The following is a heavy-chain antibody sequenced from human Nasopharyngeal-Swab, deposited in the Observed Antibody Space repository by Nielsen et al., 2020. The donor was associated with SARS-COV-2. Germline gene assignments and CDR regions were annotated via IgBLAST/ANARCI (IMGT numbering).Heavy chain of an antibody. CDR1: EFTFNTYD. CDR3: ARLRYYSSDY. D-gene: IGHD1-26*01. V-gene: IGHV3-48*02. CDR2: ISSSSKTT. Sequence: GESLKISCAASEFTFNTYDMTWVRQAPGKGLEWLSYISSSSKTTYYADSVKGRFTISRDNAKNSLYLQMNTLRDEDTAVYYCARLRYYSSDYWGQGTLVTVSS. J-gene: IGHJ4*02.